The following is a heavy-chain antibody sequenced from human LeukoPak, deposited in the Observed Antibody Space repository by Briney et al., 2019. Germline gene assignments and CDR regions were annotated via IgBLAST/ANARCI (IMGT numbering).Heavy chain of an antibody. CDR3: ARVQSLIAAAEKDAFDI. D-gene: IGHD6-13*01. CDR1: GGSFSGYY. Sequence: SETLSLTCAVYGGSFSGYYWSWIRQPPGEGLEWIGEINHSGSTNYNPSLKSRVTISVDTSKNQFSLKLSSVTAADTAVYYCARVQSLIAAAEKDAFDIWGQGTMVTVSS. J-gene: IGHJ3*02. V-gene: IGHV4-34*01. CDR2: INHSGST.